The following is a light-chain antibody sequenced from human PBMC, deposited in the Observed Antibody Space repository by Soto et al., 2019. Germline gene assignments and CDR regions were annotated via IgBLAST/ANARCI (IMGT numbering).Light chain of an antibody. J-gene: IGKJ1*01. Sequence: EIVLTQSPGTLSLSPGERATLSCRASQSVGSYYLAWYQQKPGQAPRLLIYAVSNRATGIPDRFSGSGSGTDFTLTISRLEPEDFAVYYCQQHRSSRTFGQGTKVEIK. CDR2: AVS. CDR3: QQHRSSRT. CDR1: QSVGSYY. V-gene: IGKV3-20*01.